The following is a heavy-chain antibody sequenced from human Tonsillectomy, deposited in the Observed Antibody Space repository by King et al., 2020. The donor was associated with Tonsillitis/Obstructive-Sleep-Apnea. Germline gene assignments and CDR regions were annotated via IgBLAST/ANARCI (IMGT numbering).Heavy chain of an antibody. D-gene: IGHD3-10*01. V-gene: IGHV3-66*01. J-gene: IGHJ6*03. CDR2: IYRGGST. CDR1: GFTVSSNY. Sequence: DVQLVESGGGLVQPGGSLRLSCAASGFTVSSNYMSWVRQAPGKGLEWVSVIYRGGSTYYADSVKGRFTISRDNSNNTLYLQMNSLRAEDTAVYFCAREGAAVAGYYYYMDVWGKGTTVTVS. CDR3: AREGAAVAGYYYYMDV.